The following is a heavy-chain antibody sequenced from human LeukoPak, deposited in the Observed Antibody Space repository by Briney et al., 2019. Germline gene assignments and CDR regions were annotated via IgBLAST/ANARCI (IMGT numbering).Heavy chain of an antibody. CDR2: INPNSGGT. J-gene: IGHJ3*02. CDR3: AAFLRYKAPDHDAFDI. D-gene: IGHD3-9*01. V-gene: IGHV1-2*02. Sequence: ASVKVSCKASGYTFTGYYMHWVRQAPGQGLEWMGWINPNSGGTNYAQKFQGRVTMTRDTSISTAYMELSRLRSDDTAVYYCAAFLRYKAPDHDAFDIWGQGTMVTVSS. CDR1: GYTFTGYY.